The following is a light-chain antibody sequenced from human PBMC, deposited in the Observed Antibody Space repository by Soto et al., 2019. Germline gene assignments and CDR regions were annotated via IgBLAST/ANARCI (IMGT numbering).Light chain of an antibody. CDR2: EGS. Sequence: QSFLTQPASVSGSPGQSITISCTGTSSDVGSYNLVSWYQQHPGKAPKLMIYEGSKRPSGVSNRFSGSKSGNTASLTISGLQAEDEADYYCCSYAGSSTSLYVFGTGTKVTVL. J-gene: IGLJ1*01. CDR1: SSDVGSYNL. V-gene: IGLV2-23*01. CDR3: CSYAGSSTSLYV.